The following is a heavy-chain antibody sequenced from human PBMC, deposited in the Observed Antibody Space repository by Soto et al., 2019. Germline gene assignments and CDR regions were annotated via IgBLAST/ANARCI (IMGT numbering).Heavy chain of an antibody. J-gene: IGHJ4*02. CDR2: IWYDGSNK. CDR3: ARDGGPTGTTEIDY. V-gene: IGHV3-33*01. D-gene: IGHD1-7*01. CDR1: GFTFSSYG. Sequence: GGSLRLSCAASGFTFSSYGMHWVRQAPGKGLEWVAVIWYDGSNKYYADSVKGRFTISRDNSKNTLYLQMNSLRAEDTAVYYCARDGGPTGTTEIDYWGQGTPVTVSS.